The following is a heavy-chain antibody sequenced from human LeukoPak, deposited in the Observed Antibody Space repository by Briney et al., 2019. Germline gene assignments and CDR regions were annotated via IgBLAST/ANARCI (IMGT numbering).Heavy chain of an antibody. CDR2: ISGSGGSGGGT. CDR1: GFTFSDYY. CDR3: ERRATTERGYSYGLDY. D-gene: IGHD5-18*01. Sequence: RAGGSLRLSCAASGFTFSDYYMSWIRQAPGKGLEWVSGISGSGGSGGGTYYADSVKGRFTISRDNAKNSLYLQMNSLRAEDTAVYYCERRATTERGYSYGLDYWGQGTLVTVSS. V-gene: IGHV3-11*04. J-gene: IGHJ4*02.